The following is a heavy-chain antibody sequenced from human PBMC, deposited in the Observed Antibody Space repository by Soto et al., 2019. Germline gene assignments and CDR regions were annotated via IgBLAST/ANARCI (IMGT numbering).Heavy chain of an antibody. CDR2: NDNDGSST. CDR3: ARALYCSGGTCYSSDNWFEP. D-gene: IGHD2-15*01. Sequence: EAQLVESGGGLVQPGGSLRLSCAASGFTFSSYWMHWVRQAPGKGLVWVSHNDNDGSSTSYADSVKGRFTISRDNAKNTLYLRMNSLRAEDRAVYYCARALYCSGGTCYSSDNWFEPWGPGTLVTVSS. J-gene: IGHJ5*02. CDR1: GFTFSSYW. V-gene: IGHV3-74*01.